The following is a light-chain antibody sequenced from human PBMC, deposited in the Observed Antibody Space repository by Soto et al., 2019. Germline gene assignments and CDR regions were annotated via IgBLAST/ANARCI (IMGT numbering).Light chain of an antibody. J-gene: IGKJ1*01. Sequence: DIQMTQSPSSLSASVGDRVTITCRASQSISSYFNWYQQKPGKAPKLLIYAASSLQSRGPSRFSGSGSGTDFTLTISSLQPEDFATYDCQQSYSTPGTFGQGTSVEIK. CDR1: QSISSY. V-gene: IGKV1-39*01. CDR2: AAS. CDR3: QQSYSTPGT.